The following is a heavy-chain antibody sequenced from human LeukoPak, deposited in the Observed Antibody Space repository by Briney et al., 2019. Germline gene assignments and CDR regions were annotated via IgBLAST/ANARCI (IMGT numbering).Heavy chain of an antibody. D-gene: IGHD6-19*01. V-gene: IGHV1-69*04. CDR2: IIPTLGIA. J-gene: IGHJ4*02. Sequence: SVKVSCKASGGTFSSYSITWVRQAPGQGLEWMGRIIPTLGIANYAQKFQGRVTTTADKSTSTAYMELSSLRSEDTAVYYCAGEEERGVTVAGTAFDYWGQGTLVTVSS. CDR3: AGEEERGVTVAGTAFDY. CDR1: GGTFSSYS.